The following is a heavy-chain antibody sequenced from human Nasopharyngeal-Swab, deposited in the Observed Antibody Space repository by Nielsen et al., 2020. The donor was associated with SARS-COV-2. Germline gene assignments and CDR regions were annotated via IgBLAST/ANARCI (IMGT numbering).Heavy chain of an antibody. J-gene: IGHJ6*02. D-gene: IGHD3-10*01. CDR3: ARDEGARALWFGELSTYYYYGMDV. Sequence: WIRQPPGKGLEWVAVISYDGSNKYYADSVKGRFTISRDNAKNSLYLQMNSLRAEDTAVYYCARDEGARALWFGELSTYYYYGMDVWGQGTTVTVSS. V-gene: IGHV3-30*04. CDR2: ISYDGSNK.